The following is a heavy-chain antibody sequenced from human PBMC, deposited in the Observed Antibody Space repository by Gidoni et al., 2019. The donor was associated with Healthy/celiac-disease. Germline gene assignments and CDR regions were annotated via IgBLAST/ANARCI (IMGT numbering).Heavy chain of an antibody. CDR1: GFTFSSYA. CDR2: ISASGGST. V-gene: IGHV3-23*01. CDR3: AKDQNYGDYFDY. D-gene: IGHD4-17*01. Sequence: EVQLLESGGGLVQPGGSLRLSCAASGFTFSSYAMGWVRQAPGKGLEWVSAISASGGSTYYADSVKGRFTISRDNSKNTLYLQMNSLRAEDTAVYYCAKDQNYGDYFDYWGQGTLVTVSS. J-gene: IGHJ4*02.